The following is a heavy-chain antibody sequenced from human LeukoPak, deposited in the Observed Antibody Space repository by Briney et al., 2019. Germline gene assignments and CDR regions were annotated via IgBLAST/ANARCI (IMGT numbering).Heavy chain of an antibody. Sequence: SGESLKISCKGSGYSFTSYGISWVRQAPGQGLEWMGWISAYNGNTNYAQKLQGRVTMTTDTSTSTAYMELRSLRSDDTAVYYCASGPPLGPMVYAIEYFQHWGQGTLVTVSS. CDR1: GYSFTSYG. V-gene: IGHV1-18*01. CDR3: ASGPPLGPMVYAIEYFQH. D-gene: IGHD2-8*01. J-gene: IGHJ1*01. CDR2: ISAYNGNT.